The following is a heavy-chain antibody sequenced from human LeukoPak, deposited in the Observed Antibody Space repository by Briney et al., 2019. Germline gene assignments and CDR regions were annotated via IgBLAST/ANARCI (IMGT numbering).Heavy chain of an antibody. Sequence: SETLSLTCIVSGGSISGYYWSWIRQPPGKGLEWIGSIYYSGSTDYNPSLKSRVIISVDTSKNQFSLKLSSVTAADTAVYYCALTYYDFWSGYSHDAFDIWGQGTMVTVSS. CDR3: ALTYYDFWSGYSHDAFDI. D-gene: IGHD3-3*01. CDR1: GGSISGYY. V-gene: IGHV4-59*08. J-gene: IGHJ3*02. CDR2: IYYSGST.